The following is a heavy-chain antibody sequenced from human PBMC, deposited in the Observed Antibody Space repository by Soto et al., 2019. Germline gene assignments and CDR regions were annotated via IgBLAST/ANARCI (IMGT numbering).Heavy chain of an antibody. D-gene: IGHD3-10*01. J-gene: IGHJ4*02. CDR3: ARENNVLPGGYFDY. Sequence: QLQLQESGSGLVKPSQTLSLTCAVSGGSISSGGYSWSWIRQPPGKGLEWIGYIYHSGSTYSNPSLKSRVTISVDRSKNQFSLKLSSVTAADTAVYYCARENNVLPGGYFDYWGQGTLVTVSS. CDR1: GGSISSGGYS. CDR2: IYHSGST. V-gene: IGHV4-30-2*01.